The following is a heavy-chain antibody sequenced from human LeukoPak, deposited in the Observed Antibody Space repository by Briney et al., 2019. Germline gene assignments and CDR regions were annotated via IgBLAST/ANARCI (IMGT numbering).Heavy chain of an antibody. Sequence: GGSLRLSCAASGFTFSSYAMSWVRQVPGKGLEWVSAISGSGGSTYYADSVKGRFTISRDNSKNTLYLQMNSLRAEDTAVYYCAKSDCSGGSCYENYWGQGTLVTVSS. J-gene: IGHJ4*02. CDR3: AKSDCSGGSCYENY. CDR1: GFTFSSYA. D-gene: IGHD2-15*01. V-gene: IGHV3-23*01. CDR2: ISGSGGST.